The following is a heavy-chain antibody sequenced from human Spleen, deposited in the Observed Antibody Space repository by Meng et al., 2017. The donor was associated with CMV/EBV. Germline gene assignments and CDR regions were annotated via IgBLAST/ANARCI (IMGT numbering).Heavy chain of an antibody. D-gene: IGHD1-26*01. CDR2: VSGGGGST. Sequence: GGSLRLSCAVSTFTFTSYAMSWVRQAPGKGLEWVSGVSGGGGSTYYADSVKGRFTISRDNSKNTLYLQMNSLRAEDTAVYYCARESSGSYFYYWGQGTLVTVSS. CDR1: TFTFTSYA. V-gene: IGHV3-23*01. J-gene: IGHJ4*02. CDR3: ARESSGSYFYY.